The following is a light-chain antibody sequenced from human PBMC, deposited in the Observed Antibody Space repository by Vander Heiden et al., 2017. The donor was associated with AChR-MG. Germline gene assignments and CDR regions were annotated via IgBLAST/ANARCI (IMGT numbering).Light chain of an antibody. CDR2: DVS. CDR1: SSDVGGYNY. V-gene: IGLV2-11*01. CDR3: CSYAGSYTFGV. J-gene: IGLJ3*02. Sequence: QSALTPPRPLSGSPGQSVTISCTGTSSDVGGYNYVSWYQQHPGKAPKLMIYDVSKRPSGVPDRFSGSKSGNTASLTISGLQAEDEADYYCCSYAGSYTFGVFGGGTKLTVL.